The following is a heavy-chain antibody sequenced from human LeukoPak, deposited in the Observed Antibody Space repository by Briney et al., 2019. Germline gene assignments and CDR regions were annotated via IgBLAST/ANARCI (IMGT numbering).Heavy chain of an antibody. D-gene: IGHD3-16*01. CDR2: FQYSGNT. Sequence: KTSETLSLTCTLSGGSISIGDYYWSWIRQPPGKGLEWIGYFQYSGNTYYNPSLKSRVTISVDTSKNQFALKLSSVTAADTAVYYCAKAGWRGGGTFNEFDPWGQGTLVTVSS. V-gene: IGHV4-30-4*01. J-gene: IGHJ5*02. CDR3: AKAGWRGGGTFNEFDP. CDR1: GGSISIGDYY.